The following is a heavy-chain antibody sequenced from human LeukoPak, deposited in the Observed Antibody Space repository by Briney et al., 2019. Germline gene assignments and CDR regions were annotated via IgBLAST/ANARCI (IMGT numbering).Heavy chain of an antibody. J-gene: IGHJ4*02. CDR1: GFTFSNYG. CDR2: TWYDGSNK. V-gene: IGHV3-33*08. Sequence: GGSLRLSCAASGFTFSNYGMDWVRQAPGKGLEWVAVTWYDGSNKYYADAVKGRFTISRDNSKNTLYLQMNSLRAEDTAVYFCARDHGDYSGKDYWGQGTLVTVSS. D-gene: IGHD4-17*01. CDR3: ARDHGDYSGKDY.